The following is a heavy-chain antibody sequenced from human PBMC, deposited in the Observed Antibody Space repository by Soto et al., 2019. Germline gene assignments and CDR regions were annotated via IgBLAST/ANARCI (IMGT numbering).Heavy chain of an antibody. V-gene: IGHV4-39*01. Sequence: QLHLRESGPGLVKPSETLSLTCTVSGGSIPSSSYSWGWIRHPPGKGLEWIGSIYYSGSTYYNPSLKCRVTISVDTSKNQFSLKLSSVTAADTAVYYCATQEVGGSYVYTFDPWGQGTLVTVSS. J-gene: IGHJ5*02. CDR2: IYYSGST. CDR3: ATQEVGGSYVYTFDP. D-gene: IGHD1-26*01. CDR1: GGSIPSSSYS.